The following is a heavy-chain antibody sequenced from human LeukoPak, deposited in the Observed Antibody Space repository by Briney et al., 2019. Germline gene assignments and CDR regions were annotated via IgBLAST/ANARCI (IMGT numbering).Heavy chain of an antibody. V-gene: IGHV1-2*02. CDR2: INPNSGGT. CDR1: GYTFTGYY. J-gene: IGHJ6*03. Sequence: ASVKVSCKASGYTFTGYYIHWVRQAPGQGLEWMGWINPNSGGTNYAQKFQGRVTMTRDTSISTAYMELSRLRPDDTAVYYCARGAAAYYYYYYMDVWGKGTTVTVSS. CDR3: ARGAAAYYYYYYMDV. D-gene: IGHD6-25*01.